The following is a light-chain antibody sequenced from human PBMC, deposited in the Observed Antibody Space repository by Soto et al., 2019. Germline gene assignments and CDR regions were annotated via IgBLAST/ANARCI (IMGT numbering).Light chain of an antibody. V-gene: IGLV2-14*01. CDR3: SSYTSSGTV. CDR2: DVS. Sequence: QSALTQPASVSGSPGQSITISCTATSSDVGGYNYVSWYQQHPGKAPKLMIYDVSNRPSGVSNRFSGSKSGNTASLTISGLQAEDEADYYCSSYTSSGTVFGGGNKLTVL. CDR1: SSDVGGYNY. J-gene: IGLJ2*01.